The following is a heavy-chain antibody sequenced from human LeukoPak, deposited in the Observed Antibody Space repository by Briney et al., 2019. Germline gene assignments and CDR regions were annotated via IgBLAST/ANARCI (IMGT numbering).Heavy chain of an antibody. V-gene: IGHV3-30*12. CDR2: ISYDGSNK. J-gene: IGHJ4*02. D-gene: IGHD3-10*01. CDR1: GFTFSSYG. CDR3: AKIWFGEFFDY. Sequence: GGSLRLSCAASGFTFSSYGMHWVRQAPGKGLEWVAVISYDGSNKYYADSVKGRFTISRDNSKNTLYLQMNSLRAEDTAVYYCAKIWFGEFFDYWGQGTLVTVSS.